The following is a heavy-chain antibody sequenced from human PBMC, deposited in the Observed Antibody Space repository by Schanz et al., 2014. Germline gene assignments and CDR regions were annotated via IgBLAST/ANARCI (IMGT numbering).Heavy chain of an antibody. D-gene: IGHD3-10*01. V-gene: IGHV3-23*01. CDR3: AKDQGSYGSGSYSYFDY. CDR2: IGGSGDST. Sequence: EVQLLESGGGLVRPGGSLRLSCAASGFTFSSYTMNWVRQAPGKGLEWVSGIGGSGDSTHYADSVKGRFIISRDNSKNTLYLQMNSPRAEDTAVYYCAKDQGSYGSGSYSYFDYWGQGTLATVSS. J-gene: IGHJ4*02. CDR1: GFTFSSYT.